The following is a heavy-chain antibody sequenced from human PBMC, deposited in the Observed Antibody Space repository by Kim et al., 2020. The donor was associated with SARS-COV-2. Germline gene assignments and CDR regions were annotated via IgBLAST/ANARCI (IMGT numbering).Heavy chain of an antibody. J-gene: IGHJ6*03. Sequence: GGSLRLSCAASGFTFSSYAMRWVRQAPGKGLEWVAAICGDGGSTYYADSVKGRFTISRDNSKNTLYLQMNSLRAEDTAVYYCARLESSGINQYYYYYYM. CDR2: ICGDGGST. CDR3: ARLESSGINQYYYYYYM. CDR1: GFTFSSYA. V-gene: IGHV3-23*01. D-gene: IGHD6-19*01.